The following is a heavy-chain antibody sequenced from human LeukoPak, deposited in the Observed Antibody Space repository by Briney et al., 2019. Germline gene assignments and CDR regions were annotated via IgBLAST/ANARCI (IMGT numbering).Heavy chain of an antibody. D-gene: IGHD2-21*02. CDR1: GFTFSRYN. CDR2: ISPSTSDI. Sequence: PGGSLRLSCTASGFTFSRYNMNWVRQAPGKGLEWVSSISPSTSDIPYADSVKGRFTISRDNAKNSLYLQMNSLRAEDTAVYYCATLGSIVWGRKGTAFSLWGQGTLVTVSS. V-gene: IGHV3-21*01. J-gene: IGHJ4*02. CDR3: ATLGSIVWGRKGTAFSL.